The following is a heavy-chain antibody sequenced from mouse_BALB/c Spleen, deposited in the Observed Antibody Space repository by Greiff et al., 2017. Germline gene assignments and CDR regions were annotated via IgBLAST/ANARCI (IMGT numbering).Heavy chain of an antibody. V-gene: IGHV1S127*01. CDR3: TRNYRYDDGPWFAY. J-gene: IGHJ3*01. CDR2: IDPSDSYT. D-gene: IGHD2-14*01. Sequence: QVQLQQPGAELVKPGASVKMSCKASGYTFTSYWMHWVKQRPGQGLEWIGVIDPSDSYTSYNQKFKGKATLTVDTSSSTAYMQISSLTSEDSAVYYCTRNYRYDDGPWFAYWGQGTLVTVSA. CDR1: GYTFTSYW.